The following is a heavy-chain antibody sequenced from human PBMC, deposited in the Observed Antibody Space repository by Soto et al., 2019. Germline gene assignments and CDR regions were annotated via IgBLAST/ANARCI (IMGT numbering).Heavy chain of an antibody. CDR1: GFTFSTFA. V-gene: IGHV3-23*01. CDR3: AKSGPTNYFDF. Sequence: EVQLLESGGGFVQPGGYLRLSCAASGFTFSTFAMNWVRQAPGKGLEWVSGITGGSGFTFYADSVKGRFTISRDDSENTLFLQMSSLRAEDTAKYYCAKSGPTNYFDFWGQGTLVTVSS. CDR2: ITGGSGFT. J-gene: IGHJ4*02. D-gene: IGHD1-26*01.